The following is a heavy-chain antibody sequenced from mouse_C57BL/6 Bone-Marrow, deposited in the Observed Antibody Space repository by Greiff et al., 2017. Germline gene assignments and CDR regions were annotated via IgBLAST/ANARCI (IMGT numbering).Heavy chain of an antibody. J-gene: IGHJ4*01. CDR3: AKSLSSTEVAMDY. V-gene: IGHV1-82*01. Sequence: VQRVESGPELVKPGASVKISCKASGYAFSSSWMNWVKQRPGKGLEWIGRIYPGDGDTNYNGKFKGKATLTADKSSSTAYMQHSSLTSEDYAVYFGAKSLSSTEVAMDYWGQGTSVTVSS. CDR1: GYAFSSSW. CDR2: IYPGDGDT. D-gene: IGHD1-1*01.